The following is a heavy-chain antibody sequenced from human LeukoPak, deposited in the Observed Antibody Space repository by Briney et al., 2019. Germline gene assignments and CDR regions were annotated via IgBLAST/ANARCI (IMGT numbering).Heavy chain of an antibody. V-gene: IGHV3-23*01. Sequence: PGGSLRLSCAASGFTFRNYAMYWVRRAPGKGLEWVSAISSSDANTYYADSVKGRFTISRDNSKNTLYLQMNSLRAEDTALYYCAIREPIGYWGQGTLVTVSS. CDR3: AIREPIGY. J-gene: IGHJ4*02. CDR2: ISSSDANT. CDR1: GFTFRNYA. D-gene: IGHD2-21*01.